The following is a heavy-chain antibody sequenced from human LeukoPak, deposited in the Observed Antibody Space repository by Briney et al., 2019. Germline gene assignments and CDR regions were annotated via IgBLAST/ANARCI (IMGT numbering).Heavy chain of an antibody. Sequence: SQTLSLTCTVSGGSISSGGYYWSWIRQHPGKGLEWIGYIYYSGSTYYNPSLKSRVTISVDTSKNQFSLKLSSVTAADTAVYYCARAVLSAVVPAAAQFDCWGQGTLVTVSS. CDR3: ARAVLSAVVPAAAQFDC. V-gene: IGHV4-31*03. J-gene: IGHJ4*02. D-gene: IGHD2-2*01. CDR1: GGSISSGGYY. CDR2: IYYSGST.